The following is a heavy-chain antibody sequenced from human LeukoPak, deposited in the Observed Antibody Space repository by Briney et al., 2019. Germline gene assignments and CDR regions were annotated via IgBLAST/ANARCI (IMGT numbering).Heavy chain of an antibody. CDR3: ARVSIFGVVIPPDY. CDR2: ISGSGGST. J-gene: IGHJ4*02. V-gene: IGHV3-23*01. D-gene: IGHD3-3*02. Sequence: GGSLRLSCAASGFIFSSYAMSWVRQAPGKGLEWVAAISGSGGSTYYADSVKGRFTISRDNSKNTLYLQMNSLRAEDTAVYYCARVSIFGVVIPPDYWGQGTLVTVSS. CDR1: GFIFSSYA.